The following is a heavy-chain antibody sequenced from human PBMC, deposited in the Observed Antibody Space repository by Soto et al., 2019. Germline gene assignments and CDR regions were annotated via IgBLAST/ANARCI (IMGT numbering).Heavy chain of an antibody. V-gene: IGHV1-3*01. CDR2: INPDNGST. J-gene: IGHJ3*01. CDR3: ARDILSVGPRANDAFEV. Sequence: QVQLVQSGAEVRKPGASVNISCRSSGFTFSDNLINWVRQAPGQSLEWVGWINPDNGSTRYSQTFQGRVTISRHSSATIAYVEVTDLTSEDTAVYYCARDILSVGPRANDAFEVWGQGTMVIVSS. D-gene: IGHD2-8*02. CDR1: GFTFSDNL.